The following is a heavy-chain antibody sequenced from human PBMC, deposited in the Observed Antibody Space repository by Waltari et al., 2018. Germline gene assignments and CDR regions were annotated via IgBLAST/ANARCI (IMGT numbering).Heavy chain of an antibody. D-gene: IGHD6-6*01. CDR2: INPSGGST. CDR3: ASRSIAGIDY. J-gene: IGHJ4*02. V-gene: IGHV1-46*01. Sequence: QVQLVQSGAEVKKPGASVKVSCKASGYTFTSYYMHWVRQAPGQGLEWMGIINPSGGSTSYAQKFQGRVTMTRDTSTSTVYMVLSSLRSEDTAVYYCASRSIAGIDYWGQGTLVTVSS. CDR1: GYTFTSYY.